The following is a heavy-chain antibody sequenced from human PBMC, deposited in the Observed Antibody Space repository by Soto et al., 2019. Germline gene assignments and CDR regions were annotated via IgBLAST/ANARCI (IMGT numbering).Heavy chain of an antibody. CDR3: ARELRVAAAGTTDAFDI. Sequence: GGSLRLSCAASGFTFSSYEMNWVRQAPGKGLEWVSYISSSGSTIYYADSVKGRFTISRDNAKNSLYLQMNGLRAEDTAVYYCARELRVAAAGTTDAFDIWGQGTMVTVPS. CDR2: ISSSGSTI. J-gene: IGHJ3*02. CDR1: GFTFSSYE. V-gene: IGHV3-48*03. D-gene: IGHD6-13*01.